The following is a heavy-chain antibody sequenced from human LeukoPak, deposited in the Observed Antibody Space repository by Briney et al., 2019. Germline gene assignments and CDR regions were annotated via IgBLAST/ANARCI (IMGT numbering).Heavy chain of an antibody. CDR1: GGSISSGSYY. J-gene: IGHJ6*03. V-gene: IGHV4-61*02. D-gene: IGHD4-17*01. CDR3: ASSVTTNYYYMDV. CDR2: IYTSGST. Sequence: SQTLSLTCTVSGGSISSGSYYRSWIRQPAGKGLEWIGRIYTSGSTNYNPSLKSRVTISVDTSKNQFSLKLSSVTAADTAVYYCASSVTTNYYYMDVWGKGTTVTISS.